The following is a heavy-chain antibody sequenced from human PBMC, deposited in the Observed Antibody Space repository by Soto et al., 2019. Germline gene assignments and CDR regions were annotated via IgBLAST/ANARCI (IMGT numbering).Heavy chain of an antibody. CDR3: ANEVPVAGPAF. CDR2: ISGSGGST. Sequence: EVQLLESGGGLVQPGGSLRLSCAASGFTFSSYAMSWVRQAPGKGLEWVSAISGSGGSTHYADSVKGRFTISRDNSQNPLYLQMNSKKAADTAVYYCANEVPVAGPAFWGQGTLVTVSS. CDR1: GFTFSSYA. J-gene: IGHJ4*02. V-gene: IGHV3-23*01. D-gene: IGHD6-19*01.